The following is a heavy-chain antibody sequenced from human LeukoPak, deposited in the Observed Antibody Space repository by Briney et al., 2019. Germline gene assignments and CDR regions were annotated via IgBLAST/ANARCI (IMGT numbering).Heavy chain of an antibody. V-gene: IGHV3-7*01. J-gene: IGHJ2*01. D-gene: IGHD4-17*01. Sequence: GGSLRLSCAASGFTFSSFWMSWVRQAPGKGLECVASISQDGSENYFVDSVKGRFTISRDNAKNSLYLQMSSLRVEDTAVYYCARDTDADYPVDWYFDLWGRGTLVTVSS. CDR2: ISQDGSEN. CDR3: ARDTDADYPVDWYFDL. CDR1: GFTFSSFW.